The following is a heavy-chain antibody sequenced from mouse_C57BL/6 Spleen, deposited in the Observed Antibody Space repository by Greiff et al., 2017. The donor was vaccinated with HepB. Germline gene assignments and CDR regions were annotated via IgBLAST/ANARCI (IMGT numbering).Heavy chain of an antibody. J-gene: IGHJ4*01. CDR2: IYPSDSET. D-gene: IGHD1-1*01. CDR3: AREGYTGAMDY. CDR1: GYTFTSYW. Sequence: VQLQQSWAELVRPGSSVKLSCKASGYTFTSYWMDWVKQRPGQGLEWIGNIYPSDSETHYNQKFKDKATLTVDKSSSTAYMQLSSLTSEDSAVYYCAREGYTGAMDYWGQGTSVTVSS. V-gene: IGHV1-61*01.